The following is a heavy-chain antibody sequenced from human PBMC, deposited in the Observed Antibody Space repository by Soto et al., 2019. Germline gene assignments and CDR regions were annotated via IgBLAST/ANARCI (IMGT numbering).Heavy chain of an antibody. CDR2: IIPILGIA. CDR1: GGTFSSYT. Sequence: QVQLVQSGAEVKKPGSSVKVSCKASGGTFSSYTISWVRQAPGQGLEWMGRIIPILGIANYAQKFQGRVTITADKSTSTAYMELSSLRSEDTAVYYCARGTTVPYYYYYGMDVWGQGTTVTVSS. D-gene: IGHD4-17*01. V-gene: IGHV1-69*02. J-gene: IGHJ6*02. CDR3: ARGTTVPYYYYYGMDV.